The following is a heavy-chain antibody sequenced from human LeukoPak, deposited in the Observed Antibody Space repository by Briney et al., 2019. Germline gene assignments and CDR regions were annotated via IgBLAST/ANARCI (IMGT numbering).Heavy chain of an antibody. V-gene: IGHV3-21*01. CDR3: AREPGIAVAGKTIDY. CDR2: ISSSSSYI. CDR1: GFTFSSYS. J-gene: IGHJ4*02. Sequence: GGSLRLSCAASGFTFSSYSMNWVRQAPGKGLEWVSSISSSSSYIYYADSVKGRFNLSRDNAKNSLYLQMNTVRAEDTAVYYCAREPGIAVAGKTIDYWGPGTLVTVPS. D-gene: IGHD6-19*01.